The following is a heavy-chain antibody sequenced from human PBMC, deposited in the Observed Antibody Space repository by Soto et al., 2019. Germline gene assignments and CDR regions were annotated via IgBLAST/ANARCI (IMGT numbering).Heavy chain of an antibody. CDR2: ISWNSGSI. Sequence: GGSLRLSCAASGFTFDDYAMHWVRQAPGKGLEWVSGISWNSGSIGYADSVKGRFTISRDNAKNSLYLQMNSLRAEDTALYYCAKDRGIAAAGYYYYGMDVWGQGTTVTVSS. V-gene: IGHV3-9*01. J-gene: IGHJ6*02. CDR1: GFTFDDYA. CDR3: AKDRGIAAAGYYYYGMDV. D-gene: IGHD6-13*01.